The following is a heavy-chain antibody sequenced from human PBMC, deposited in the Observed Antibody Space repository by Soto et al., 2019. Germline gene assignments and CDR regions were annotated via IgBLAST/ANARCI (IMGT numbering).Heavy chain of an antibody. V-gene: IGHV3-64*01. CDR1: GFTFSSYD. J-gene: IGHJ4*02. CDR3: VRRVSGNYDY. D-gene: IGHD1-7*01. CDR2: ISSNGGTT. Sequence: EVQLAESGGGMVQPGGSLRLSCVASGFTFSSYDMHWVRQAPGKGLEYVSSISSNGGTTYYGNSVKGRFTISRENSKNTLYLQMGSLGAEDMAVSYVVRRVSGNYDYWGQGTLVTVSS.